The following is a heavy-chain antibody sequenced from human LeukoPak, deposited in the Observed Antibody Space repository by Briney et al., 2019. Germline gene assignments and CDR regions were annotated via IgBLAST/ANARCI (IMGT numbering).Heavy chain of an antibody. CDR3: ARGRPGLASAGTYDF. V-gene: IGHV1-8*01. CDR2: MNPNSGKT. Sequence: ASVKVSRKASGYTFTSCDINWVRQAPGQGLEWMGWMNPNSGKTGYARKFQGRVTMTKNTSISTAYMEVSSLGYEDTAIYYCARGRPGLASAGTYDFWGQGTLITVSS. J-gene: IGHJ4*02. CDR1: GYTFTSCD. D-gene: IGHD6-13*01.